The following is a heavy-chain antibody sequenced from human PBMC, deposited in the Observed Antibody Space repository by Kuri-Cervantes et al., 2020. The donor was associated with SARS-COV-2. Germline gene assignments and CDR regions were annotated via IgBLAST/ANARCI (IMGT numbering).Heavy chain of an antibody. CDR1: GYSTSSGYY. CDR2: IYHSGST. Sequence: ESLKISCAVSGYSTSSGYYWGWIRQPPGKGLEWIGSIYHSGSTYYNPSLKSRVTISVDTSKNQFSLKLSSVTAADTAVYYCATQRGRMSSSFYYYYMDVWGKGTTVTVSS. D-gene: IGHD6-6*01. CDR3: ATQRGRMSSSFYYYYMDV. J-gene: IGHJ6*03. V-gene: IGHV4-38-2*01.